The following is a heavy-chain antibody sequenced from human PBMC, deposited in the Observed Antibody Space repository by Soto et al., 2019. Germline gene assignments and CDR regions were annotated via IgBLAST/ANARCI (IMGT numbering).Heavy chain of an antibody. Sequence: SETLSLTCTVSGGSIRSGGYYWSWVRQNPGKGLEWIGYIYYSGSTYYNPSLKSRVTISVDTSKNQFSLKLSSVTAADTAVYYCAREDYYYDSSGYYYNYYGMDVWGQGTTVTVSS. D-gene: IGHD3-22*01. CDR3: AREDYYYDSSGYYYNYYGMDV. V-gene: IGHV4-30-4*01. CDR2: IYYSGST. J-gene: IGHJ6*02. CDR1: GGSIRSGGYY.